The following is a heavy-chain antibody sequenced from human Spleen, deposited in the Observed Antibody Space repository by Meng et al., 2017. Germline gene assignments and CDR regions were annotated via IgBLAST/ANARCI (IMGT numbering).Heavy chain of an antibody. Sequence: HVQLKQSGQVRVKPPHTLPLTFTCARGSISSGSYYWGWIRQPAGKGLEWIGRIYTSGSTNYNPSLKRRVTISVDTSQNNLSLKLSSVTAADSAVYYCARGPTTMAHDFDYWGQGTLVTVFS. D-gene: IGHD4-11*01. CDR2: IYTSGST. V-gene: IGHV4-61*02. CDR1: RGSISSGSYY. J-gene: IGHJ4*02. CDR3: ARGPTTMAHDFDY.